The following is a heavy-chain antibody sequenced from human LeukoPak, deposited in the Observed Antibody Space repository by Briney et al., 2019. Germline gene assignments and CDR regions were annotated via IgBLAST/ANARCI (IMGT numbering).Heavy chain of an antibody. CDR3: ARDSRIVVVPAAKNWFDP. Sequence: SVKVSCKASGGTFSSYAISWVRQAPGQGLEWMGRIIPILGIANYAQKFQGRVTITADKSTSTAYMELSSLRSEDTPVYYCARDSRIVVVPAAKNWFDPWGQGTLVTVSS. CDR1: GGTFSSYA. V-gene: IGHV1-69*04. J-gene: IGHJ5*02. D-gene: IGHD2-2*01. CDR2: IIPILGIA.